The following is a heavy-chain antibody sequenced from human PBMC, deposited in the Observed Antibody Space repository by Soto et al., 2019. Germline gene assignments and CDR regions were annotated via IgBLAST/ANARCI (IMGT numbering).Heavy chain of an antibody. J-gene: IGHJ5*01. CDR2: IYKSATT. CDR3: ARGRYCLTGRCFPNWFDS. D-gene: IGHD2-15*01. Sequence: QVQLLESGPGLVKPSQTLSLTCSVSGDSIPTVDYFWAWVRQPPGQALEYIGYIYKSATTYYNPSFESRVAISLDTSKRQFSLNVTSLTAADTAVYFCARGRYCLTGRCFPNWFDSWGQGTLVTVSS. V-gene: IGHV4-30-4*01. CDR1: GDSIPTVDYF.